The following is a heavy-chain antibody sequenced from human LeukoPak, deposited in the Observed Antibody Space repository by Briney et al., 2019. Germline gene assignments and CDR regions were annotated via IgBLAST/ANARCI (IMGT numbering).Heavy chain of an antibody. Sequence: ASVRVSRKASGYTFTGYYMHWVRQAPGQGLEWMGWINPSSGGTNYAQKFQGRVTMTRDTSISTAYMELSRLRSDDTAVYYCARASIVVVPAAGSLFDYWGQGTLVTVSS. V-gene: IGHV1-2*02. CDR3: ARASIVVVPAAGSLFDY. J-gene: IGHJ4*02. D-gene: IGHD2-2*01. CDR1: GYTFTGYY. CDR2: INPSSGGT.